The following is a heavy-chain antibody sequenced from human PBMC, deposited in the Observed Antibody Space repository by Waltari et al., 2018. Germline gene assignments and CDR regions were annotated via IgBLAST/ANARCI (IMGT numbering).Heavy chain of an antibody. V-gene: IGHV4-59*11. Sequence: QVQLQESGPGLVKPSETLSLTCTVSGGSISSHYWSWIRQPPGKGLGWIGYIYYSGGTNYNPSRKSRVTISVDTSKNQFSLKLSSVTAADTAVYYCAGGGELQGAFDIWGQGTMVTVSS. CDR2: IYYSGGT. CDR3: AGGGELQGAFDI. CDR1: GGSISSHY. J-gene: IGHJ3*02. D-gene: IGHD1-7*01.